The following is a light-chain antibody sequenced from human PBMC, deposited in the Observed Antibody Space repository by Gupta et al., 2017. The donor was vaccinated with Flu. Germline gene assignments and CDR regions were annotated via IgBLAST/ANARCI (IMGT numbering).Light chain of an antibody. V-gene: IGKV4-1*01. CDR1: QSVLWRNNNRNA. J-gene: IGKJ3*01. CDR2: WAS. Sequence: DIVLTQSPDSLAVSLGERATINCKSSQSVLWRNNNRNALDWYQQKPGQPPKLLISWASSRQSGVPDRFSGSGSGNDFTLTSSSRQADDVAVYYCQQHLSVLTFGHGTKVDIK. CDR3: QQHLSVLT.